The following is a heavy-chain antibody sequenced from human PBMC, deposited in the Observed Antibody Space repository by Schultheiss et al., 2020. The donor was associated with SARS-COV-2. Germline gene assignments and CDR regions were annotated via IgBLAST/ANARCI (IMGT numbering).Heavy chain of an antibody. D-gene: IGHD5-12*01. CDR3: ARYSDSDLNLDF. Sequence: SETLSLTCTVSGVSISTGGYYWSWIRQHPGKGLEWIGYIHHSGGTFYNPSLTSRTVMSVDKSKNQSSLTLRSVTVADTALYFCARYSDSDLNLDFWGQGTLVTVSS. CDR1: GVSISTGGYY. V-gene: IGHV4-31*03. J-gene: IGHJ4*02. CDR2: IHHSGGT.